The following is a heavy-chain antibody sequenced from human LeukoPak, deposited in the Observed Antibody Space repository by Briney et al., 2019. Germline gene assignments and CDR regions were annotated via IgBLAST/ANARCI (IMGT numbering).Heavy chain of an antibody. CDR1: GGTFSSYA. J-gene: IGHJ4*02. D-gene: IGHD2-15*01. Sequence: ASVKVSCKASGGTFSSYAISWVRQAPGQGLEWMGGIIPIFGTANYAQKFQGRVTITTDESTSTAYMELSSLRSEDTAVYYCARLSANDLGLYFPDYFDCWGQGTLVTVSS. CDR3: ARLSANDLGLYFPDYFDC. V-gene: IGHV1-69*05. CDR2: IIPIFGTA.